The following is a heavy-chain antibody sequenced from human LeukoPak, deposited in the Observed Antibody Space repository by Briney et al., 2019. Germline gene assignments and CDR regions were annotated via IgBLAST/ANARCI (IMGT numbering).Heavy chain of an antibody. V-gene: IGHV1-2*02. Sequence: ASVKVSCKASGYTFTSYYMHWVRQAPGQGLEWMGWINPNNGGTNYAQKFQGRVTMTRDTSISTAYMELSRLRSDDTAVYYCARVDGSGIAWVYYYYYMDVWGKGTTVTVSS. CDR3: ARVDGSGIAWVYYYYYMDV. CDR1: GYTFTSYY. J-gene: IGHJ6*03. D-gene: IGHD3-10*01. CDR2: INPNNGGT.